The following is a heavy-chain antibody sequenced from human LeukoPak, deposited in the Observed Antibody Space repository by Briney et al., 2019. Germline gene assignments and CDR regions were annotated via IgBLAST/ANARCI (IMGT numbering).Heavy chain of an antibody. Sequence: ASVKVSCKASGGTFSSYAISWVRQAPGQGLEWMGGIIPIFGTANCAQKFQGRVTITADESTSTAYMELSSLRSEDTAVYYCARYYYDSSGYPYFDYWGQGTLVTVSS. V-gene: IGHV1-69*01. CDR2: IIPIFGTA. CDR3: ARYYYDSSGYPYFDY. J-gene: IGHJ4*02. CDR1: GGTFSSYA. D-gene: IGHD3-22*01.